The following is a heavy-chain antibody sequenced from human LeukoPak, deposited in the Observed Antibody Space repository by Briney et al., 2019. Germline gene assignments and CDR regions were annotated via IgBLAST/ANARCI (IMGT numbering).Heavy chain of an antibody. V-gene: IGHV3-23*01. CDR3: AKDGPTSSEYFQH. CDR1: GFTFSSYA. J-gene: IGHJ1*01. Sequence: GASLRLSCAASGFTFSSYAMSWVRQAPGKGLEWVSTISGSGGSTYYAGPVKGRFTISRDNSRNTLYLQMNSLRAEDTAVYYCAKDGPTSSEYFQHWGQGTLVTVSS. CDR2: ISGSGGST.